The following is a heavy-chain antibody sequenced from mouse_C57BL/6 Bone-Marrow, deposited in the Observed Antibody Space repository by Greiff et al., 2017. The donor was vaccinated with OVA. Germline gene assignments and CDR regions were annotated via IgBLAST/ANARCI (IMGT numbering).Heavy chain of an antibody. Sequence: VQRVESGPGLVAPSQSLSITCTVSGFSLTSYGVSWVRQPPGKCLEWLGVIWGDGSTNYHSALISRLSISKDNSKSQVFLKLNSLQTDDTATYYCAKPSFSTMITHYYAMDYWGQGTSVTVSS. D-gene: IGHD2-4*01. CDR2: IWGDGST. J-gene: IGHJ4*01. CDR3: AKPSFSTMITHYYAMDY. CDR1: GFSLTSYG. V-gene: IGHV2-3*01.